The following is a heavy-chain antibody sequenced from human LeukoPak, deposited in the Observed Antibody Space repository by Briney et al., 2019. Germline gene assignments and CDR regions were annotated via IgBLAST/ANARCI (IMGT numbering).Heavy chain of an antibody. Sequence: SETLSLTCTVSGDSISNYYWTWIRQPPGKGLEWIGCIDSSGSTKYNSSLKSRVTISLDTSKSQFSLKLTSVTAADTAVYHCARTSRHYYGSGSKLTPWPAGIDVWGQGTTVTVSS. CDR1: GDSISNYY. V-gene: IGHV4-59*01. J-gene: IGHJ6*02. CDR3: ARTSRHYYGSGSKLTPWPAGIDV. D-gene: IGHD3-10*01. CDR2: IDSSGST.